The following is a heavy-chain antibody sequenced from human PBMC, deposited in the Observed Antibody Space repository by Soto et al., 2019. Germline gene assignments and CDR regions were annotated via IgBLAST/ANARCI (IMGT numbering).Heavy chain of an antibody. Sequence: GGSLRLSCVASGFTFSSSWMSWVRQAPGKGLEWVANIKEDGSEKHYLDSVRGRFTISRDSAKNSLYLQMDSLRVEDTAVYYCARDIRKSEYSISDPWGQGTLVTVSS. CDR1: GFTFSSSW. J-gene: IGHJ5*02. CDR3: ARDIRKSEYSISDP. V-gene: IGHV3-7*03. D-gene: IGHD6-6*01. CDR2: IKEDGSEK.